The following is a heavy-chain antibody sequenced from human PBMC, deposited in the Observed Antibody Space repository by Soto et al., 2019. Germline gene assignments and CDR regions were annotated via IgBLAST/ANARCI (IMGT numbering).Heavy chain of an antibody. Sequence: QITLKESGPTLVKPTQTLTLTCTFSGFSLSTSGVGVGWVRQPPGKALEWLALIYWNDDKRYSPSLKSRLTITQDTSKNQVVLTMTNMDPVDTATYYCAYMTAVTTGFDYWGQGTLVSVSS. J-gene: IGHJ4*02. CDR1: GFSLSTSGVG. V-gene: IGHV2-5*01. CDR3: AYMTAVTTGFDY. CDR2: IYWNDDK. D-gene: IGHD4-17*01.